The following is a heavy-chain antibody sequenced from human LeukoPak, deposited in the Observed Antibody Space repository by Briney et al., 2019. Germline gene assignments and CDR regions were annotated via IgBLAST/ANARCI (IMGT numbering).Heavy chain of an antibody. D-gene: IGHD2-2*01. CDR2: INHSGST. V-gene: IGHV4-34*01. CDR1: NGSISTTY. CDR3: ARVRCSSTSFFCPKFFDP. J-gene: IGHJ5*02. Sequence: PSETLSLTCSVSNGSISTTYWSWIRQPPGKGLEWIGEINHSGSTNYNPSLKSRVTISVDTSKNQFSLKLSSVTAADTAVYYCARVRCSSTSFFCPKFFDPWGQGTLVTVSS.